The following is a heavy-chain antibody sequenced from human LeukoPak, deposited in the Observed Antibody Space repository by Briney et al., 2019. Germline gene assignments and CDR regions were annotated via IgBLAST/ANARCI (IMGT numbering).Heavy chain of an antibody. CDR3: AREAKGSYCFDY. V-gene: IGHV3-30-3*01. CDR1: GFTFSSYA. Sequence: GGSLRLSCAASGFTFSSYAMHWVRQAPGKGLEWVAVISYDGSNKYYADSVKGRFTISRDNAKNSLYLQMSGLRAEDTAVYYCAREAKGSYCFDYWGQGTLVTVSS. J-gene: IGHJ4*02. CDR2: ISYDGSNK.